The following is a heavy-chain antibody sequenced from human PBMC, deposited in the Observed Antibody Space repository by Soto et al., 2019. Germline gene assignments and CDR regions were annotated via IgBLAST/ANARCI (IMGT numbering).Heavy chain of an antibody. CDR2: IYYSGST. D-gene: IGHD6-13*01. CDR1: GGSISSYY. Sequence: QVQLQESGPGLVKPSETLSLTCTVSGGSISSYYWSWIRQPPGKGLEWIGYIYYSGSTNYNPSLKSRVTKSVDTSKNQFSLRLSSVTAADTDVYYCARDMGSSWYPFDYWGQGTLVTVSS. V-gene: IGHV4-59*01. CDR3: ARDMGSSWYPFDY. J-gene: IGHJ4*02.